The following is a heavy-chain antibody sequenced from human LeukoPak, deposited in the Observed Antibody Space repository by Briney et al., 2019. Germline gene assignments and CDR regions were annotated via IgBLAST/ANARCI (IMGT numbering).Heavy chain of an antibody. Sequence: GGSLRLSCAGSGFPFSSHGMNWVRQAPGKGLEWVSGISPGGPTYYADSVKGRFSISRDDSKNALYLQMNSLRAEDTAVYYCARERPDYVWGSYRGDAFDIWGQGTMVTVSS. CDR2: ISPGGPT. V-gene: IGHV3-23*01. CDR1: GFPFSSHG. D-gene: IGHD3-16*02. J-gene: IGHJ3*02. CDR3: ARERPDYVWGSYRGDAFDI.